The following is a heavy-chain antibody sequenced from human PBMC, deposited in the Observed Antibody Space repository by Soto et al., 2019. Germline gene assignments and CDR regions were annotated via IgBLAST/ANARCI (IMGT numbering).Heavy chain of an antibody. D-gene: IGHD6-13*01. CDR2: IFHDGSNK. J-gene: IGHJ6*02. CDR1: GFTFSNYV. Sequence: QVQLVESGGGVVQPGRSLRLSCAAAGFTFSNYVMHWVRRAPGKGLEWMAVIFHDGSNKYYADAVKGRFTISRDNFENTLYLQKNSLRTEDTAVYYCATLIHGYTRNSRSATGGMDVWGQGTTVTVSS. CDR3: ATLIHGYTRNSRSATGGMDV. V-gene: IGHV3-30*03.